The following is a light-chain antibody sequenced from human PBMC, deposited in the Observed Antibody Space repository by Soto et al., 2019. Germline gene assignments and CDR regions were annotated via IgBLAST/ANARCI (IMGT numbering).Light chain of an antibody. CDR2: GAS. J-gene: IGKJ5*01. Sequence: EIVMTQSPATLSVSPGERATLSCRASPRISGNLAWYQQKPGQAPRLLIYGASTRANGIPARFSGSGSGTELTLTISSLQSEDFAVYYWQQYNNWFSITFGQGTRLEIK. V-gene: IGKV3-15*01. CDR3: QQYNNWFSIT. CDR1: PRISGN.